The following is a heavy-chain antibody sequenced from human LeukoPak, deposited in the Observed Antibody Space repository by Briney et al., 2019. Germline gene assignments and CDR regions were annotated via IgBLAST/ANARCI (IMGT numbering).Heavy chain of an antibody. CDR2: IKQDGSEK. J-gene: IGHJ4*02. CDR1: GFTFSSYW. Sequence: GGSLRLSCAASGFTFSSYWMSWVRQAPGKGLEWVANIKQDGSEKYYVDSVKGRFTISRDNAKNSLYLQMNSLRAEDTAVYYCAKDSSGYYLNYWGQGTLVTVSS. D-gene: IGHD3-22*01. V-gene: IGHV3-7*01. CDR3: AKDSSGYYLNY.